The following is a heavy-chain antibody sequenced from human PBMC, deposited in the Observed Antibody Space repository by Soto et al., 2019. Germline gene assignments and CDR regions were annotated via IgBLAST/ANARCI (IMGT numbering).Heavy chain of an antibody. D-gene: IGHD3-22*01. CDR3: ATLYSSGYSLFDY. Sequence: SEPLSLTCTVSGGSISSGDYYWSWIRQPPGKGLEWIGYIYYSGSTYYNPSLKSRVTISVDTSKNQFSLKLSSVTAADTAVYYCATLYSSGYSLFDYWGQGTLVTVSS. V-gene: IGHV4-30-4*01. J-gene: IGHJ4*02. CDR1: GGSISSGDYY. CDR2: IYYSGST.